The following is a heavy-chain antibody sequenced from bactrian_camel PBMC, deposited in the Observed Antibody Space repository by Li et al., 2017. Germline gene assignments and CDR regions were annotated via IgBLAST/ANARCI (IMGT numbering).Heavy chain of an antibody. J-gene: IGHJ4*01. CDR2: INSGGGST. Sequence: VQLVESGGGSVQAGGSLRLSCAASGYTYSRYCMGWFRQAPGKEREGVAAINSGGGSTYYADSAEGRFTISRDNAKNTVYLQMNSLKSEDSAVYYCEAGDLVAPPWASPMSNYWGQGTQVTVS. V-gene: IGHV3S40*01. D-gene: IGHD7*01. CDR1: GYTYSRYC. CDR3: EAGDLVAPPWASPMSNY.